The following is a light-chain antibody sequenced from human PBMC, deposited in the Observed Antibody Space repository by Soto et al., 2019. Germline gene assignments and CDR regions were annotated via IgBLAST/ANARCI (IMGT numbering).Light chain of an antibody. Sequence: QSALTQPASVSGSPGQSITISCTGTSSDVGSYNLVSWYQQHPGKAPKLMIYEGSKRPSGVSNRFSGSKSGNTASLTISGLQAEDEADYYCCSYAGSPSYVFGPGTKLTVL. V-gene: IGLV2-23*01. CDR3: CSYAGSPSYV. CDR1: SSDVGSYNL. CDR2: EGS. J-gene: IGLJ1*01.